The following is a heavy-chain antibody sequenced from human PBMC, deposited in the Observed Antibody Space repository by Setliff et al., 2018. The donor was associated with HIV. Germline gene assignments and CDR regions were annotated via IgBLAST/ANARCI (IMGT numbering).Heavy chain of an antibody. V-gene: IGHV1-69*13. CDR3: ARAITVAVDAFDV. D-gene: IGHD6-19*01. CDR1: GITFNSYT. Sequence: GASVKVSCKASGITFNSYTFGWVRQAPGQGLEWMGGIIPAFGRPNMIQKFQGRLTITADESQSTTYLELTGLASDDTAVYYCARAITVAVDAFDVWGPGTLVTVSS. CDR2: IIPAFGRP. J-gene: IGHJ3*01.